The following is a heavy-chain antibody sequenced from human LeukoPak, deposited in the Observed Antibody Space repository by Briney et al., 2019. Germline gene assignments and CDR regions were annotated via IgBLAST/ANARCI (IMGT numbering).Heavy chain of an antibody. D-gene: IGHD2-2*01. CDR3: AKDLMRGDIVVVPAAIGRASPWFDP. V-gene: IGHV3-23*01. CDR1: GFTFSSYA. Sequence: GGSLRLFCAASGFTFSSYAMSWVRQAPGKGLEWVSAISGSGGSTYYADSVKGRFTISRDNSKNTLYLQMNSLRAEDTAVYYCAKDLMRGDIVVVPAAIGRASPWFDPWGQGTLVTVSS. CDR2: ISGSGGST. J-gene: IGHJ5*02.